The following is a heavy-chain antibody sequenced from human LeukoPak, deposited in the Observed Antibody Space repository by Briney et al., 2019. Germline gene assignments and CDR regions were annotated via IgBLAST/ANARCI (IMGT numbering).Heavy chain of an antibody. J-gene: IGHJ5*02. Sequence: SETLSLTCTVSGGSISSNYWSWLRQRQGQGLEWWGYVYYSGSTNYNPALKSRVTISVDTSNNQFSLKLSSVTAADTAVYYCARVPGGIAAACLNWFDPWGQGTLVTVSS. CDR1: GGSISSNY. V-gene: IGHV4-59*01. D-gene: IGHD6-13*01. CDR3: ARVPGGIAAACLNWFDP. CDR2: VYYSGST.